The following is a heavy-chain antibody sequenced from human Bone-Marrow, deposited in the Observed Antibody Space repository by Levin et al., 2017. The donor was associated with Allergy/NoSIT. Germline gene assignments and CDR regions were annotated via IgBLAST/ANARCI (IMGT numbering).Heavy chain of an antibody. Sequence: SETLSLTCSVSGGSMSRYYWSWIRQSPERGLEWIAYIYYTGDASYNPSLEGRVTISIDTPKNQFSLRLNSVTAADTALYYCAKARDSFGYLPLDYWGQGTLVTVSS. J-gene: IGHJ4*02. CDR2: IYYTGDA. V-gene: IGHV4-59*01. CDR1: GGSMSRYY. CDR3: AKARDSFGYLPLDY. D-gene: IGHD5-18*01.